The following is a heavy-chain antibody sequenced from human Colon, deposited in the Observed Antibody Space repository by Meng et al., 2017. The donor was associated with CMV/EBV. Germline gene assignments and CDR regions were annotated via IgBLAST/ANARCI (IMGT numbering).Heavy chain of an antibody. Sequence: GESLKISFVASEFTVSYNSMNWVRQAPGKGLEWVSLLYSGGGTYYADSVQGRFTISRDNLKNTVYLQMNSLRVEDTAVYYCAREARYPTYGLSVWGQGTTVTVSS. CDR3: AREARYPTYGLSV. J-gene: IGHJ6*02. CDR1: EFTVSYNS. V-gene: IGHV3-53*01. CDR2: LYSGGGT. D-gene: IGHD3-9*01.